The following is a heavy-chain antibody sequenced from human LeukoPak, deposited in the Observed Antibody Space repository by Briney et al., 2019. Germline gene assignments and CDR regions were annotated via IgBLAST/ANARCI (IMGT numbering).Heavy chain of an antibody. CDR1: GGSISSYY. V-gene: IGHV4-59*01. CDR3: ARSFGESWFDS. J-gene: IGHJ5*01. CDR2: IYYSGST. D-gene: IGHD3-10*01. Sequence: SETLSLTCIVSGGSISSYYWSWIRQPPGKGLEWIGYIYYSGSTNYNPSFKSRVTISIDTSKNQFSLKLSSVTAADTGVYYCARSFGESWFDSWGQGTLVTVSS.